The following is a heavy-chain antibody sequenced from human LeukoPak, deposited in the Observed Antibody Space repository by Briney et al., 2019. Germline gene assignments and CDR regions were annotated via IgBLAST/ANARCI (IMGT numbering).Heavy chain of an antibody. J-gene: IGHJ4*02. V-gene: IGHV3-9*01. CDR2: ISWNSGSI. CDR3: AKVGVAAAGPFDY. CDR1: GFTFSSFA. D-gene: IGHD6-13*01. Sequence: PGGSLRLSCAASGFTFSSFAMHWVRQAPGKGLEWVSGISWNSGSIGYADSVKGRFTISRDNAKNSLYLQMNSLRAEDTALYYCAKVGVAAAGPFDYWGQGTLVTVSS.